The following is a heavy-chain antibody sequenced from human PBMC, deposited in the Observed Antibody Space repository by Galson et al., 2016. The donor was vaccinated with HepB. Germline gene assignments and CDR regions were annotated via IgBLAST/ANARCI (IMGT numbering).Heavy chain of an antibody. Sequence: SLRLSCAASGFTFRTYTMNWVRQAPGKGLEWVSYISSNGATIYYADSVKGRFTLTRDNAKNSLYLQMNSLRDEDTAVYFCARVLCGSVSYWWLDVWGQGTAVTVSS. J-gene: IGHJ6*02. D-gene: IGHD3-10*01. V-gene: IGHV3-48*02. CDR2: ISSNGATI. CDR3: ARVLCGSVSYWWLDV. CDR1: GFTFRTYT.